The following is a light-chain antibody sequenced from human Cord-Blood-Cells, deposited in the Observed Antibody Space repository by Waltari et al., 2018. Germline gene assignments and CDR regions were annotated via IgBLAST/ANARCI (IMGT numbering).Light chain of an antibody. CDR3: QQSYSTPPLT. Sequence: DIQMTQSPSSLSASVGDRVTITCRASQSISSYLHWYQQKPGKAPKLLIYAASSLQSGVPSRVSGSGSGTDFTLTISSLQPEDFATYYCQQSYSTPPLTFGGGTKVEIK. CDR1: QSISSY. J-gene: IGKJ4*01. CDR2: AAS. V-gene: IGKV1-39*01.